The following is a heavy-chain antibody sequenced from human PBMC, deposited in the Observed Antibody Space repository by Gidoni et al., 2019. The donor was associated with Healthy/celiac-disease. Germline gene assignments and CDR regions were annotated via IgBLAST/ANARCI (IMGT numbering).Heavy chain of an antibody. CDR3: AVMITFGGVIVSGIGDY. Sequence: EVQLVESGGGLVKPGGSLILSCAASDFTYSSYKMNWVRQVPVKGLEWVSSCSSSSSYICSADSVNCRFTISRDNAKNSLYLQMNSLRAEDTAVYYCAVMITFGGVIVSGIGDYWGQGTLVTVSS. D-gene: IGHD3-16*02. CDR1: DFTYSSYK. V-gene: IGHV3-21*01. J-gene: IGHJ4*02. CDR2: CSSSSSYI.